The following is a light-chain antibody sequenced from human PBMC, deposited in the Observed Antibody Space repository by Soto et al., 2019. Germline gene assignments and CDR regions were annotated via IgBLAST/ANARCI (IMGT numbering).Light chain of an antibody. CDR1: QSVSSN. CDR3: QQYDNYSHT. V-gene: IGKV3-15*01. J-gene: IGKJ4*01. Sequence: EIKMTKSTASLSVSAGERATISCRASQSVSSNLAWYQQKPGQAPRLLIYGASTRATGIPSRFSGSGSGTEFTLAISCLQSEDFAVYFCQQYDNYSHTFGEGTKVDIK. CDR2: GAS.